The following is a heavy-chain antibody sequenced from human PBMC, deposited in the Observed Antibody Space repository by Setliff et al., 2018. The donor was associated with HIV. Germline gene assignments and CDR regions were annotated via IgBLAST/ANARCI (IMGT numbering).Heavy chain of an antibody. CDR3: ARYRAAAVTWYFDL. CDR2: INGGTTT. D-gene: IGHD6-13*01. J-gene: IGHJ2*01. Sequence: PGGSLRLSCVASGITVSGIYMTWVRQAPGKGLEWVSVINGGTTTYYADSVKGRFTISRDNSKNTLYLQMNSLRAEDTAVYYCARYRAAAVTWYFDLWGRGTLVTVSS. V-gene: IGHV3-66*01. CDR1: GITVSGIY.